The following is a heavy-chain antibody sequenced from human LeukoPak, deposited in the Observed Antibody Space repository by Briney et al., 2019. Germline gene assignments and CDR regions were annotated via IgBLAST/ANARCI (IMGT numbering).Heavy chain of an antibody. D-gene: IGHD6-13*01. V-gene: IGHV1-69*13. CDR2: IIPIFGTA. Sequence: GASVKVSCKASGYTFTSYGISWVRQAPGQGLEWMGGIIPIFGTANYAQKFQGRVTITADESTSTAYMELSSLRSEDTAVYYCATLSWGGAAAPLEDYWGQGTLVTVSS. CDR3: ATLSWGGAAAPLEDY. CDR1: GYTFTSYG. J-gene: IGHJ4*02.